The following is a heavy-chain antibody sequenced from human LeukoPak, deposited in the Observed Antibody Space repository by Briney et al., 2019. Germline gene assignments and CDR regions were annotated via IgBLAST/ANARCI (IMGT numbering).Heavy chain of an antibody. Sequence: PGGSLRLSCAASGFTFSSYAMHWVRQAPGKGLEWVAVISYDASNKYYADSVKGRFTISRDNSKNTLYLQMNSLRAEDTAVYYCAREDYSNYVGFDYWGQGTLVTVSS. V-gene: IGHV3-30-3*01. CDR3: AREDYSNYVGFDY. D-gene: IGHD4-11*01. CDR2: ISYDASNK. J-gene: IGHJ4*02. CDR1: GFTFSSYA.